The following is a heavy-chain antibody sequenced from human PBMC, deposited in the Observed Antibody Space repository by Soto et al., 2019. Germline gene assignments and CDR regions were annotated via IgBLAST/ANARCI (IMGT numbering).Heavy chain of an antibody. J-gene: IGHJ4*02. Sequence: PSETLSLTCTVSGGSISSYYWSWIRQPPGKGLEWIGYIYYSGSTNYNPSLKSRVTISVDTSKNQFSLKLSSVTAADTAVYYCARQNELCGGDCYPYYFDYWGQGTLVTVSS. CDR2: IYYSGST. V-gene: IGHV4-59*08. D-gene: IGHD2-21*02. CDR1: GGSISSYY. CDR3: ARQNELCGGDCYPYYFDY.